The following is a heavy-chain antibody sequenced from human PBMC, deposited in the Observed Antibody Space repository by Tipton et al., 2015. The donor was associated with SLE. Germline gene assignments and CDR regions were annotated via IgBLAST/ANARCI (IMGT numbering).Heavy chain of an antibody. J-gene: IGHJ3*02. CDR1: GGSFSGYY. Sequence: LRLSCAVYGGSFSGYYWSWIRQPPGKGLEWIGEINHSGSTNYNPSLKSRVTISVDTSKNQFSLKLSSVTAADTAVYYCARGAEAYCGGDCYFDAFDIWGQGTMVTVSS. D-gene: IGHD2-21*02. V-gene: IGHV4-34*01. CDR2: INHSGST. CDR3: ARGAEAYCGGDCYFDAFDI.